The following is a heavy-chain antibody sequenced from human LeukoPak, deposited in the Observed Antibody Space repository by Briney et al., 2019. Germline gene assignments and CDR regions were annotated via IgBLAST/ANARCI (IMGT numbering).Heavy chain of an antibody. CDR3: ARGPSVTSIGGP. J-gene: IGHJ5*02. CDR2: TYYGGST. Sequence: SETLSLTCTVSGGSISSSSYYWGWIRQPPEKGLEWIGYTYYGGSTKFNPSLKSRVAISVDTSKKQFSLNLTSVTAADTAVYYCARGPSVTSIGGPWGQGTLVTVSS. V-gene: IGHV4-61*05. D-gene: IGHD4-17*01. CDR1: GGSISSSSYY.